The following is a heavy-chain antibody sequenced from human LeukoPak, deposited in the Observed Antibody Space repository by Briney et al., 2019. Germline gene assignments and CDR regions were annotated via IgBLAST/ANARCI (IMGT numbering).Heavy chain of an antibody. D-gene: IGHD2-2*01. Sequence: GGSLRLSCAASGFTFSSYGMHWVRQAPGKGLEWVAFIRYDGSNKYYADSVKGRFTISRDNSKNTLYLQMNSMRAEDTAVYYCAKVGDIVVVPSADYYMDVWGKGTTVTVSS. CDR3: AKVGDIVVVPSADYYMDV. V-gene: IGHV3-30*02. CDR2: IRYDGSNK. CDR1: GFTFSSYG. J-gene: IGHJ6*03.